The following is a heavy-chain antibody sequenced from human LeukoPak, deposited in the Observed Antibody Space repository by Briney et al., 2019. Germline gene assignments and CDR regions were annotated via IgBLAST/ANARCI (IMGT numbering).Heavy chain of an antibody. CDR1: DFNFDFYW. V-gene: IGHV3-7*01. J-gene: IGHJ4*02. D-gene: IGHD2-2*01. CDR2: ILPDGSQK. Sequence: GGSLRLSCVASDFNFDFYWMTWVRQAPGKGLEWLANILPDGSQKYYVDSVKGRFTISRDNPKNSLYLQINNLRAEDTAVYYCGRLAHNAWYAIDFWGQGTLVTVSS. CDR3: GRLAHNAWYAIDF.